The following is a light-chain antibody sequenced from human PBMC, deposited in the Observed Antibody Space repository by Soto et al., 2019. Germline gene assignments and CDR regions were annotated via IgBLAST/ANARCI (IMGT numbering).Light chain of an antibody. V-gene: IGLV2-14*01. J-gene: IGLJ2*01. CDR3: SSYTSSSTLVV. Sequence: QSALTQPAPASASPGQAITISCTGTSSAIGGYNYVSWYQQHPGKAPKLMIYDVSNRPSGVSNRFSGSKSGNTASLTISGLQAEDEADYYCSSYTSSSTLVVFGGGTKVTVL. CDR2: DVS. CDR1: SSAIGGYNY.